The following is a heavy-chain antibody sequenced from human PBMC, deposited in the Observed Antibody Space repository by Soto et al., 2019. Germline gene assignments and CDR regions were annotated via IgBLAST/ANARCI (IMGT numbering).Heavy chain of an antibody. CDR3: ARGRYGDY. V-gene: IGHV1-18*01. D-gene: IGHD1-1*01. CDR2: ISAHNGNT. CDR1: GYAFTTYG. Sequence: QVHLVQSGAEVKKPGASVKVSCKCSGYAFTTYGITWVRQAPGQGLEWMGWISAHNGNTNYAQKLQGRVTVTRDTSTRTASMELRRLSSDVTAVYYCARGRYGDYWGQGALVTVSS. J-gene: IGHJ4*02.